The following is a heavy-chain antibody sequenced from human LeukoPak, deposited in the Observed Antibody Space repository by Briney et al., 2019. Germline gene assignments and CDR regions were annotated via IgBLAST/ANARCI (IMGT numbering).Heavy chain of an antibody. D-gene: IGHD6-13*01. CDR3: ARVLSSVAAAGLYFDY. CDR2: INPNSGGT. CDR1: GYTFTGYY. Sequence: ASVKVSCKASGYTFTGYYMHWVRQAPGQGLEWMGWINPNSGGTNYAQKFQGRVTMTSDTSISTAYMELSRLRSDDTAMYYCARVLSSVAAAGLYFDYWGQGTLVTVSS. J-gene: IGHJ4*01. V-gene: IGHV1-2*02.